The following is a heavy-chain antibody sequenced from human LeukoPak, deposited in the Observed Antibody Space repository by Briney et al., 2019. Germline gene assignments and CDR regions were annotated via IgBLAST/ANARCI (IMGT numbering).Heavy chain of an antibody. CDR3: ASEAHYFDTSGYSEVVDY. CDR2: ISGSGGIT. CDR1: GFTFANYV. Sequence: GGSLRLSCAASGFTFANYVMGWVRQAPGKGLEWVSVISGSGGITYYADSVKGRFTISRDNAKDSLYLQMNSLRAEDTAVYYCASEAHYFDTSGYSEVVDYWGQGTLVTVSS. V-gene: IGHV3-23*01. J-gene: IGHJ4*02. D-gene: IGHD3-22*01.